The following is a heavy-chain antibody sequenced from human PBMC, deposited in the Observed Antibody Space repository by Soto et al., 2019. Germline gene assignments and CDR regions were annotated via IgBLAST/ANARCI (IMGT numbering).Heavy chain of an antibody. CDR1: GFTFSSYG. V-gene: IGHV3-30*18. CDR2: ISYDGSNK. CDR3: AQDQGYGGNSYGMDV. J-gene: IGHJ6*02. Sequence: QVQLVESGGGVVQPGRSLRLSCAASGFTFSSYGMHWVRQAPGKGLEWVAVISYDGSNKYYADSVKGRFTISRDNSKNTLYLQMNSLRAEDTAVYYCAQDQGYGGNSYGMDVWGQGTTVTVSS. D-gene: IGHD4-17*01.